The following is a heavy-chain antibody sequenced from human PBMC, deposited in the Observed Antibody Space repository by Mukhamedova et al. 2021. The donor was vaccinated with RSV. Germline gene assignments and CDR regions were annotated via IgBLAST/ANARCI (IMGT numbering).Heavy chain of an antibody. J-gene: IGHJ4*02. D-gene: IGHD3-3*01. CDR3: TRGNYDFWSGYPTIDY. CDR2: IRSKAYGGTT. Sequence: GKGLEWVGFIRSKAYGGTTEYAASVKGRFTISRDDSKSISYLQMNSLKTEDTAVYYCTRGNYDFWSGYPTIDYWVQGTLVTVSS. V-gene: IGHV3-49*02.